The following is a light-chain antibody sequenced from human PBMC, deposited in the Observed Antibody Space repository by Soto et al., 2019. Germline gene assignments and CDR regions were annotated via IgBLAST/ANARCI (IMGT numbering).Light chain of an antibody. V-gene: IGLV2-11*01. Sequence: QSALTQPRSVSGSPGQSVTISCTGTRSDIGAYNYVSWYQQHPGKVPKLILYDVSKRPSGVPDRFSGSKSGNTASLTISGLQADDEADYYCCSYAGAYIYVFATGTKVTVL. CDR3: CSYAGAYIYV. CDR2: DVS. CDR1: RSDIGAYNY. J-gene: IGLJ1*01.